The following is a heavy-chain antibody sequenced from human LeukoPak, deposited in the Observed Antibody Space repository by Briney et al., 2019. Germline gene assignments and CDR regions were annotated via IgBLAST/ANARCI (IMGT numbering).Heavy chain of an antibody. CDR1: GGSISSGGYY. CDR3: ARGPRYDSSGFDY. V-gene: IGHV4-31*03. D-gene: IGHD3-22*01. Sequence: PSETLSLTCTVSGGSISSGGYYWSWIRQHPGKGLEWIGYIYYSGSTYYNPSLKSRVTISVDTSKNQFSLKLSPVTAADTAVYYCARGPRYDSSGFDYWGQGTLVTVSS. CDR2: IYYSGST. J-gene: IGHJ4*02.